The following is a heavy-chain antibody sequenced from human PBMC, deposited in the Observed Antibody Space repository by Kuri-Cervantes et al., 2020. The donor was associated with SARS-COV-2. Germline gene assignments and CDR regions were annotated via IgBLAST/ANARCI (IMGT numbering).Heavy chain of an antibody. D-gene: IGHD2-2*01. CDR3: AKGTPEYQLRAFDI. J-gene: IGHJ3*02. Sequence: GGSLRLSCAASGFTFSSYEMNWVRQAPGKGLEWVSYISSSGSTIYYADSVKGRFTISRDNSKNTLYLQMNSLRAEDTAVYYCAKGTPEYQLRAFDIWGQGTMVTVSS. CDR1: GFTFSSYE. CDR2: ISSSGSTI. V-gene: IGHV3-48*03.